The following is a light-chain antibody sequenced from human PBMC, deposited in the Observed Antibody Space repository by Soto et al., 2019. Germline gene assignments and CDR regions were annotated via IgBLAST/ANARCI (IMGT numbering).Light chain of an antibody. Sequence: EIVLTQSPGTLSLSPGERATLSCRASQSVSSNYLVWYQQKRGQAPRLLIYGASNRATGIPDRFNGSGSGTDFTLTISRLEPEDFAVYHCQQCGSSRGTFGQGTKVEIK. CDR2: GAS. V-gene: IGKV3-20*01. CDR3: QQCGSSRGT. CDR1: QSVSSNY. J-gene: IGKJ1*01.